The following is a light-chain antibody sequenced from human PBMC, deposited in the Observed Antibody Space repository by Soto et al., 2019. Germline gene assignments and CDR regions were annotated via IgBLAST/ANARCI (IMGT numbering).Light chain of an antibody. Sequence: QPVLTQPPSVSGAPGQRVTISCSAYNSDIGAGYDVHWYQQLPGTAPKLLIYGNSNRPSGVPDRFSASKSGTSASLAITGLQAEDEADYYCQSYDSSLSGWVFGGGTKLTVL. CDR2: GNS. CDR1: NSDIGAGYD. CDR3: QSYDSSLSGWV. J-gene: IGLJ3*02. V-gene: IGLV1-40*01.